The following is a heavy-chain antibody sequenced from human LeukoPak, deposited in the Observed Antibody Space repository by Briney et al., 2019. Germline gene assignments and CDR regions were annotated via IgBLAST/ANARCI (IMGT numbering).Heavy chain of an antibody. D-gene: IGHD1-26*01. J-gene: IGHJ4*02. Sequence: GESLKISCKGSGYTFTTCWIGWVRLMPGKGLEWMGIIYPSDSDTTYSPSFQGQVTISADKSINTAYLHWSSLKASDTAMYYCARLYGTKIDYWGQGTLVTVSS. V-gene: IGHV5-51*01. CDR2: IYPSDSDT. CDR3: ARLYGTKIDY. CDR1: GYTFTTCW.